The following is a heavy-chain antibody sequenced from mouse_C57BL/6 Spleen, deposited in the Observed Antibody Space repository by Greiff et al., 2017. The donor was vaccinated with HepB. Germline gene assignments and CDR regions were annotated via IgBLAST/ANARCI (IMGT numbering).Heavy chain of an antibody. CDR3: ARGTTVVAWDY. CDR1: GYTFTSYW. V-gene: IGHV1-52*01. J-gene: IGHJ4*01. CDR2: IDPSDSET. Sequence: QVQLQQPGAELVRPGSSVKLSCKASGYTFTSYWMHWVKQRPIQGLEWIGNIDPSDSETHYNQKFKDKATLTVDKSSSTAYMQLSSLTSEDSAVYYCARGTTVVAWDYWGQGTSVTVSS. D-gene: IGHD1-1*01.